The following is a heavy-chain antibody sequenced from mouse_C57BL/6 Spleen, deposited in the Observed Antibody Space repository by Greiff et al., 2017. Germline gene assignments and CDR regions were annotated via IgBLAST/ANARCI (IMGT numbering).Heavy chain of an antibody. V-gene: IGHV14-1*01. CDR1: GFNITDYY. Sequence: VQLQQSGAELVRPGASVKLSCTASGFNITDYYMHWVQQRPEQGLEWIGRIDPEDGDTEYAPKFQGKATMTEDTSSNTAYLQLSSLTSKDTAVYYCTIDGSRCFAYWGQGTLGTVSA. CDR2: IDPEDGDT. J-gene: IGHJ3*01. CDR3: TIDGSRCFAY. D-gene: IGHD1-1*01.